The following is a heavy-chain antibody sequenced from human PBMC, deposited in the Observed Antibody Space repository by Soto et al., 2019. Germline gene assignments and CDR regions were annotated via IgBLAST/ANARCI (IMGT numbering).Heavy chain of an antibody. CDR1: GGSISSSSYY. CDR3: ARRLPYYYDSMSSGWYFDL. J-gene: IGHJ2*01. Sequence: QLQLQESGPGLVKPSETLSLTCTVSGGSISSSSYYWGWIRHPPGKGLEWIGSIYYSGSTYYNPSLKSRVTISVDTSKNQFSLKLSSVTAADTAVYYCARRLPYYYDSMSSGWYFDLWGRGTLVTVSS. CDR2: IYYSGST. D-gene: IGHD3-22*01. V-gene: IGHV4-39*01.